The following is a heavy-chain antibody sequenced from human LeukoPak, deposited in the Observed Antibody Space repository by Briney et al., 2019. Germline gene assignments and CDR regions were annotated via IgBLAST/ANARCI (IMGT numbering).Heavy chain of an antibody. CDR3: ARGLGVWGSYRLYYFVY. CDR2: INHSGST. J-gene: IGHJ4*02. Sequence: PSETLSLTCAVYGGSFSGYYWSWIRQPPGKGLEWIGEINHSGSTNYNPSLKSRVTISVDTSKNQFSLKLSSVTAADTAVYYCARGLGVWGSYRLYYFVYWGQGTLVTVSS. D-gene: IGHD3-16*02. V-gene: IGHV4-34*01. CDR1: GGSFSGYY.